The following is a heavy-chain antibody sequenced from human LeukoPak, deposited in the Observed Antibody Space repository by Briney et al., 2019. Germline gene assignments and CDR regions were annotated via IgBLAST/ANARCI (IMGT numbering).Heavy chain of an antibody. CDR1: GGSFSGYY. D-gene: IGHD3-3*01. CDR3: ARARAYYYFWSGYQRVGNWFDP. CDR2: INHSGST. Sequence: PSETLSLTCAVYGGSFSGYYWSWIRQPPGPGLERNGEINHSGSTNYNPYLNSRVTISVDTSKNQFSLKLSSVTAADTAVYYCARARAYYYFWSGYQRVGNWFDPGAREPWSPSPQ. J-gene: IGHJ5*02. V-gene: IGHV4-34*01.